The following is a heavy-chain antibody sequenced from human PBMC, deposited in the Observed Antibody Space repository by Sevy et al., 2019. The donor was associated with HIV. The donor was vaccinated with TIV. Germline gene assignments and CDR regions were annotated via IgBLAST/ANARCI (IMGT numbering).Heavy chain of an antibody. CDR1: GFTFSRYS. V-gene: IGHV3-30*04. Sequence: GGSLTLSCAASGFTFSRYSMHWVRHAPGKGLEWVATISFDASNKHYADSVKGRFTISRDNFQNSLFLQMNSLRPEDTAVYYCALERLSSDVAEYFQNWGQGTLVTVSS. CDR2: ISFDASNK. D-gene: IGHD1-1*01. J-gene: IGHJ1*01. CDR3: ALERLSSDVAEYFQN.